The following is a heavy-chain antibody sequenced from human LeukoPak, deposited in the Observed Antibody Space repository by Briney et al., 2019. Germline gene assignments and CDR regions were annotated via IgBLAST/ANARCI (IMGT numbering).Heavy chain of an antibody. V-gene: IGHV3-11*01. CDR3: ATSFYCSSTSCTGGFDY. Sequence: GGSLRLSCVASGFTFSDYYMSWIRQAPGKGLEWVSYISSSGSTIYYADSVKGRFTISRDNAKNSLYLQMNSLRAEDTAVYYCATSFYCSSTSCTGGFDYWGQGTLVTVSS. J-gene: IGHJ4*02. D-gene: IGHD2-2*01. CDR2: ISSSGSTI. CDR1: GFTFSDYY.